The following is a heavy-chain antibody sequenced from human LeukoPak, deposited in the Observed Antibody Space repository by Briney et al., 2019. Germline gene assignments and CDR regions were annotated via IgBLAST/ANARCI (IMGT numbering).Heavy chain of an antibody. D-gene: IGHD6-6*01. V-gene: IGHV3-23*01. CDR3: AKDSSSSNNYYGMDV. Sequence: GGSLKLSCAAFGFTFSSYVMNWVRQASGKGLEWVSTISASVVSTYYADSVKGRFTVSRDNSKNTLYLQMNSLRAEDTAVYYCAKDSSSSNNYYGMDVWGQGTTVTVSS. CDR2: ISASVVST. J-gene: IGHJ6*02. CDR1: GFTFSSYV.